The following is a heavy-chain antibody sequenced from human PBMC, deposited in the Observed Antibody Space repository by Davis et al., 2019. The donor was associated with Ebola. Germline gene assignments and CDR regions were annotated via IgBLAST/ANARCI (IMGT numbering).Heavy chain of an antibody. D-gene: IGHD2-8*01. CDR1: GYTFTGYY. V-gene: IGHV1-2*06. CDR2: INPNSGGT. CDR3: ARGGPDIVLMVYAIPSFDY. Sequence: ASVKVSCKASGYTFTGYYMHWVRQAPGQGLEWMGRINPNSGGTNYAQRFQGRVTMTRDTSISTAYMELSRLRSDDTAVYYCARGGPDIVLMVYAIPSFDYWGQGTLVTVSS. J-gene: IGHJ4*02.